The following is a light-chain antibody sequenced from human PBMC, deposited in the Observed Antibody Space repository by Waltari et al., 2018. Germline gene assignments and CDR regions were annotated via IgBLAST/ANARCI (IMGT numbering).Light chain of an antibody. CDR3: YSATDNNVV. CDR1: ELAKRY. CDR2: RDR. J-gene: IGLJ3*02. V-gene: IGLV3-27*01. Sequence: SSALTQPSSVSVSPGQTATISCSGDELAKRYDRWLKQKPGQAPVLVIYRDRERPAVIPERFSGSSSGTTVTLTITGAQVEDEAEDYCYSATDNNVVFGGGTRLTVL.